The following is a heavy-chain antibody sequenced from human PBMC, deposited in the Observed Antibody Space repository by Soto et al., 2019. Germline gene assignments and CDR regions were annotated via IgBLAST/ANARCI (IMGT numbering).Heavy chain of an antibody. V-gene: IGHV4-31*03. CDR1: GVSITSGGYY. Sequence: QVQLQESGPGLVKPSQTLALTCTVSGVSITSGGYYWSWIRHLPGKGLEWIGYINYRGNSYYNPSLESRVLLSIDTSTNQFSLRMISVTASDTAGYYCARLKMTFGGVVVGFDAWGQGTQVSVSS. CDR3: ARLKMTFGGVVVGFDA. J-gene: IGHJ4*02. D-gene: IGHD3-16*02. CDR2: INYRGNS.